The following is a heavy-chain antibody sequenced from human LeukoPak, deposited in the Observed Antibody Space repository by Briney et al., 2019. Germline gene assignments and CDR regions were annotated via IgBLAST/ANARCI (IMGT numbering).Heavy chain of an antibody. D-gene: IGHD3-16*02. CDR3: AVTESGYDYVWGSYPGDAFDI. Sequence: GRSLRLSCAASGFTFSSYAMHWVRQALGKGLEWVAVISYDGSNKYYADSVKGRFTISRDNSKNTLYLQMNSLRAEDTAVYYCAVTESGYDYVWGSYPGDAFDIWGQGTMVTVSS. CDR1: GFTFSSYA. V-gene: IGHV3-30*04. J-gene: IGHJ3*02. CDR2: ISYDGSNK.